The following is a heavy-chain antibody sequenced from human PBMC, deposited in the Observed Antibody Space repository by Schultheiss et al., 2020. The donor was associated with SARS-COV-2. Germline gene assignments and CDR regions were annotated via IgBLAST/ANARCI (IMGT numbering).Heavy chain of an antibody. J-gene: IGHJ4*02. D-gene: IGHD3-9*01. CDR2: IYYSGST. V-gene: IGHV4-59*12. CDR1: GGSISSYY. Sequence: SETLSLTCTVSGGSISSYYWSWIRQPPGKGLEWIGYIYYSGSTNYNPSLKSRVTISVDTSKNQFSLKLSSVTAADTAVYYCARNQDILTGYPNSLDYWGQGTLVTVSS. CDR3: ARNQDILTGYPNSLDY.